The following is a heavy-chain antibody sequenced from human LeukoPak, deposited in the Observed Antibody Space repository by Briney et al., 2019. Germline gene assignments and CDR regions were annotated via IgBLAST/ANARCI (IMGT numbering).Heavy chain of an antibody. CDR2: IYYSGST. D-gene: IGHD3-22*01. CDR3: ARLWDDDYYDSSPNAFDI. Sequence: PSETLSLTCTVSGGSISSYYWSWIRQPPGKGLEGIGYIYYSGSTNYNPSLKSRVTISVDTSKNQFSLKLSSVTAADTAVYYCARLWDDDYYDSSPNAFDIWGQGTMVTVSS. V-gene: IGHV4-59*08. J-gene: IGHJ3*02. CDR1: GGSISSYY.